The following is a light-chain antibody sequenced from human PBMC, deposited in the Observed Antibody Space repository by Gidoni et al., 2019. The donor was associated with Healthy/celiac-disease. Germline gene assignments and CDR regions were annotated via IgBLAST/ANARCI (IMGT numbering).Light chain of an antibody. CDR3: QQYNDWPPGRT. V-gene: IGKV3-15*01. CDR2: GAS. J-gene: IGKJ1*01. CDR1: QSVSSN. Sequence: EIVMTQSPATLSVSPGEGATLSCRASQSVSSNLAWYQQKPGQPPRLLIYGASTRATGIPARFTGSGSGTEFTLTINSLQSEDFAIYYCQQYNDWPPGRTFGQGTKVEIK.